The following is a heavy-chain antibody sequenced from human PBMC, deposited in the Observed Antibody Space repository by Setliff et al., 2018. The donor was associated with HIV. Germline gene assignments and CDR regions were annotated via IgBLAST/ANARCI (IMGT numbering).Heavy chain of an antibody. Sequence: KPSETLSLTCSVSGGSMSNYYWSWVRQPPGKGLEWMGDIFHTGSSTYNPSLKSRVSLSVDTSKNQFSLRLSAVTAADTAVYYCASLTDYGGDSGSHWGQGTLVTVS. CDR2: IFHTGSS. CDR3: ASLTDYGGDSGSH. J-gene: IGHJ4*02. CDR1: GGSMSNYY. V-gene: IGHV4-59*01. D-gene: IGHD4-17*01.